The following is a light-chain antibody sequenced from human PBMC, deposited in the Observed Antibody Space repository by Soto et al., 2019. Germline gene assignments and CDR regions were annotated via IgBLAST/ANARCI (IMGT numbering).Light chain of an antibody. V-gene: IGLV1-44*01. CDR1: TSNIGSHS. Sequence: QSVLTQPPSASGTPGQRVTISCSGSTSNIGSHSVNLFQHLPGTAPKLLIITNNQRPSGVPDRFSGYKSGTSASLVISGLQSEDEADYYCATWDDSLKGVFGTGTKVTVL. CDR3: ATWDDSLKGV. J-gene: IGLJ1*01. CDR2: TNN.